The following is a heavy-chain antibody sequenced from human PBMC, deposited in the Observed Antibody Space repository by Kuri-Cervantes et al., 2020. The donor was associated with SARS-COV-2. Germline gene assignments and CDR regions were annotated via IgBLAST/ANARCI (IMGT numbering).Heavy chain of an antibody. V-gene: IGHV3-49*04. D-gene: IGHD4-17*01. CDR1: GFTFGDYA. J-gene: IGHJ6*03. CDR2: IRSKAYGGTT. Sequence: GGSLRLSCTASGFTFGDYAMSWVRQAPGKGLEWVGFIRSKAYGGTTEYAASVKGRFTISRDDSKSIAYLQMDSLKTEDTAVYYCAKDSLRRPFYYYYYYMDVWGKGTTVTVSS. CDR3: AKDSLRRPFYYYYYYMDV.